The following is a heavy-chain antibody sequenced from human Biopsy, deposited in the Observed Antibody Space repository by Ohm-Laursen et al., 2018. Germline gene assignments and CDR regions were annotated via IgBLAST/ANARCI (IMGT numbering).Heavy chain of an antibody. Sequence: SLRLSCAASGFTFSRSVMYWVRQAPGKGLVWVSRVNTDGSSTNYADAVKGRFTISRDNAKNTVFLQMNSLRAEDTAVYYCTRAEAGSGSLLYFDYWGQGTLVTVSS. V-gene: IGHV3-74*01. J-gene: IGHJ4*02. CDR1: GFTFSRSV. D-gene: IGHD3-10*01. CDR3: TRAEAGSGSLLYFDY. CDR2: VNTDGSST.